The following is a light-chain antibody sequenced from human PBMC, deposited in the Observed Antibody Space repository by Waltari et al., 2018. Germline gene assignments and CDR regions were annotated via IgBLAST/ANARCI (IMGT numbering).Light chain of an antibody. CDR3: LSYAATVSFG. V-gene: IGLV2-23*02. J-gene: IGLJ2*01. CDR2: EVS. Sequence: QPALTQPASVSGSPGQSITTSCTGTSSDVGNNNHVCWYQKHPDKVPKLIIYEVSKRPLRVCGRFSCSKSGNTASLTISGLQAEDEADYYCLSYAATVSFGFGGGTKLTVL. CDR1: SSDVGNNNH.